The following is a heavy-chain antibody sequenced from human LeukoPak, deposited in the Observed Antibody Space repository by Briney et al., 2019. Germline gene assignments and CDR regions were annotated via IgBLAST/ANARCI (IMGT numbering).Heavy chain of an antibody. Sequence: SVKVSCKASGGTFSSYAISWVRQAPGQGLEWMGGIIPIFGTANYAQKFQGRVTITADESTSTAYMELSSLRSEDTAVYYCARDPPPHIVVVPAASIWGQGTLVTVSS. V-gene: IGHV1-69*13. CDR2: IIPIFGTA. D-gene: IGHD2-2*01. J-gene: IGHJ4*02. CDR1: GGTFSSYA. CDR3: ARDPPPHIVVVPAASI.